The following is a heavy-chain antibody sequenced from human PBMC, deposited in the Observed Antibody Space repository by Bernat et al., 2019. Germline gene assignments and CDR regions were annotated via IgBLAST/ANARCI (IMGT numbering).Heavy chain of an antibody. D-gene: IGHD3-9*01. CDR1: GGSISSGGYY. CDR2: IYYSGST. CDR3: ARESHDILTHRVDY. V-gene: IGHV4-31*03. Sequence: QVQLQESGPGLVKPSQTLSLTCTVSGGSISSGGYYWSWIRQHPGKGLEWIGYIYYSGSTYYNPSLKSRVTISVDTSKNQFSLKLSSVTAVDTAVYYCARESHDILTHRVDYWGQGTLVTVSS. J-gene: IGHJ4*02.